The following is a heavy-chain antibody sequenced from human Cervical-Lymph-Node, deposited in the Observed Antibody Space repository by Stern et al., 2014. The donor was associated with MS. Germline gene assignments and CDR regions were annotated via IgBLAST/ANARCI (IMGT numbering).Heavy chain of an antibody. CDR2: ISPSSGTT. V-gene: IGHV1-46*01. CDR3: TRDIAGAATGFDF. CDR1: GYTLSNHY. J-gene: IGHJ4*02. D-gene: IGHD4/OR15-4a*01. Sequence: VQLVQSGAAVKKPGTSVQVSCKASGYTLSNHYIHWVRQAPGQGLDWLGIISPSSGTTTFAQKFQDRLTMTRDTSTSTFYMDLSSLRSEDTAVYFCTRDIAGAATGFDFWGQGTLVTVSS.